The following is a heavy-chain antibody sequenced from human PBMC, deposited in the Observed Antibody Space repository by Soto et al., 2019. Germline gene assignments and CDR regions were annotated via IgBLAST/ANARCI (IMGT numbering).Heavy chain of an antibody. CDR3: TRRRFGVRGVNTREV. V-gene: IGHV4-39*01. J-gene: IGHJ6*02. CDR1: GGSIGGSNYF. D-gene: IGHD3-10*01. CDR2: IYSSGTT. Sequence: PSETLSLTCTVSGGSIGGSNYFLGWIRQSPGTGLEWLGTIYSSGTTYYSPSLKSRITMSLDTSKNQFSLNLGYVTAADTAVYYCTRRRFGVRGVNTREVWGSGTTVTVXS.